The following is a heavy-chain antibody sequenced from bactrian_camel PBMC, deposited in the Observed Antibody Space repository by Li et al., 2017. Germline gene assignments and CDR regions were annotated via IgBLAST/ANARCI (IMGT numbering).Heavy chain of an antibody. J-gene: IGHJ4*01. CDR2: ISASGGTI. CDR1: GFTFSEIA. V-gene: IGHV3S31*01. CDR3: AAGGDSWSY. Sequence: VQLVESGGGLVQPGGSLRLSCAASGFTFSEIAMSWVRQAPGKGLEWVSRISASGGTILIANSVKGRFTISRDNAKNTLYLQLNSLNTEDTAMYYCAAGGDSWSYWGQGTQVTVS. D-gene: IGHD6*01.